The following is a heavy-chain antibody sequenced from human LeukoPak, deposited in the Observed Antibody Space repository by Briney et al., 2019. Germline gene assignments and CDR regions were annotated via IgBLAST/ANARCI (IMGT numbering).Heavy chain of an antibody. CDR3: ARDSRGSHF. CDR1: GFTFSSYS. CDR2: ISSSSDTI. J-gene: IGHJ4*02. D-gene: IGHD2-15*01. V-gene: IGHV3-48*02. Sequence: PGGSLRLSCAASGFTFSSYSMNWVRQAPGKGLEWVSYISSSSDTIYYADSVKGRFTISRDDSKNTLYLQMNSLRDDGTAVYYCARDSRGSHFWGQGTLVTVSS.